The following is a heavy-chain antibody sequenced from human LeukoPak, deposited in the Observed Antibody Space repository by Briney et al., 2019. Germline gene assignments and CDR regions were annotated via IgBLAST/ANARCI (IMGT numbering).Heavy chain of an antibody. CDR1: GYTFTGYY. D-gene: IGHD6-13*01. CDR3: ARVISQQLVSSLDY. Sequence: ASVKASCKASGYTFTGYYMHWVRQAPGQGLEWMGWINPNSGGANYAQKFQGRVTMTRDTSISTAYMELSRLRSDDTAVYYCARVISQQLVSSLDYWGQGTLVTVSS. J-gene: IGHJ4*02. V-gene: IGHV1-2*02. CDR2: INPNSGGA.